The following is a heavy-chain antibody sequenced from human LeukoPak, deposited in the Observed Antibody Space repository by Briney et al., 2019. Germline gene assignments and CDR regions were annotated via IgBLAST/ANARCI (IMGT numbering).Heavy chain of an antibody. V-gene: IGHV3-48*03. D-gene: IGHD1-7*01. CDR2: ITPSGSDV. CDR3: VTGNYRSFYYYYMDV. CDR1: AISFRSYE. J-gene: IGHJ6*03. Sequence: PGGSLRLSCAASAISFRSYEVNWLRQAPGKGLEWVSFITPSGSDVYYAESVRGRFATSRDNAKDSVFLHMNSLRVEDTAVYYCVTGNYRSFYYYYMDVWGKGTTVTVS.